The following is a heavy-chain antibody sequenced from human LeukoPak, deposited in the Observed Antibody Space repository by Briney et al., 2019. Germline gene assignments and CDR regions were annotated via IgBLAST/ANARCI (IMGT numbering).Heavy chain of an antibody. D-gene: IGHD2-15*01. CDR2: INHSGST. Sequence: SETLSLTCAVYGGSFSGYYWSWIRQPPGKGLEWIGEINHSGSTNYNPSLKSRVTISVDTSKNQFSLKLSSVTAADTAVYYCARATSYPIRGGRFDPWGQGTLVTVSS. CDR1: GGSFSGYY. CDR3: ARATSYPIRGGRFDP. J-gene: IGHJ5*02. V-gene: IGHV4-34*01.